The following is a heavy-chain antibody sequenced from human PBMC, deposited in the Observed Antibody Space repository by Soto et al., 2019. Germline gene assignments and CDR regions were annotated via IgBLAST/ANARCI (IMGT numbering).Heavy chain of an antibody. CDR3: VRDRYTTTPVWLDP. Sequence: ASVKVSCKASGYTFTSNPMHWVRQAPGQRLEWIGWINPGNGHTRYSPKFQGRVTITRDTSASTAYLELSSLRSEDTAVYFCVRDRYTTTPVWLDPWGQGTLVTVSS. CDR2: INPGNGHT. CDR1: GYTFTSNP. J-gene: IGHJ5*02. D-gene: IGHD3-16*02. V-gene: IGHV1-3*01.